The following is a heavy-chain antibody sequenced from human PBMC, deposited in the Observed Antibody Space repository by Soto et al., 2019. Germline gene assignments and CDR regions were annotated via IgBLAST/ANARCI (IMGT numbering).Heavy chain of an antibody. J-gene: IGHJ6*02. D-gene: IGHD1-26*01. CDR2: ISYDGSNK. CDR1: GFTFSSYA. Sequence: QVQLVESGGGVVQPGRSLRLSCAASGFTFSSYAMHWVRQAPGKGLEWVAVISYDGSNKYYADSVKGRFTISRDNSKNPLYLQMNSLRAEDTAVYYCPKREPHLGMDVWGQGTTVTDSS. V-gene: IGHV3-30-3*02. CDR3: PKREPHLGMDV.